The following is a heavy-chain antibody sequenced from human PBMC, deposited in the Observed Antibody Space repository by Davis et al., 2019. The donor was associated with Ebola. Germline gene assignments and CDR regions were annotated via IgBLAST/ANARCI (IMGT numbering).Heavy chain of an antibody. CDR3: ARDQSSSSWYGFDY. D-gene: IGHD6-13*01. CDR2: ISADNGER. CDR1: GYTLTSYA. V-gene: IGHV1-3*01. Sequence: AASVKVSCKASGYTLTSYAMHWVRQAPGQRREWVGWISADNGERKYAQKFQGRLTMTTDTSTSAANMELRGLRSDDPAVYYCARDQSSSSWYGFDYWGQGTLVTVSS. J-gene: IGHJ4*02.